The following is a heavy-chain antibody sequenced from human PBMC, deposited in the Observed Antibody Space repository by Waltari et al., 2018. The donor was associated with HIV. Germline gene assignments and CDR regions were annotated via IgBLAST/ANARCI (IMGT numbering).Heavy chain of an antibody. J-gene: IGHJ4*02. CDR1: GGTFNNYA. CDR3: ARSYGDFSAHLDY. CDR2: FIPTFESA. D-gene: IGHD2-21*02. Sequence: HVQLVQSGAEVRRPGSSVKVSCKASGGTFNNYAFSWVRQAPGQGLEWMGGFIPTFESALYAKQFRGKVSITADESTTTVYMELSSLRFDDTAVYFCARSYGDFSAHLDYWGQGTLVTVSS. V-gene: IGHV1-69*12.